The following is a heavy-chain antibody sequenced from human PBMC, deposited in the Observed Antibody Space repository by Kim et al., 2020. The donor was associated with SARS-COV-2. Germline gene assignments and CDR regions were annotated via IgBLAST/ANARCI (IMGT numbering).Heavy chain of an antibody. Sequence: ASVKVSCKASGYTFTGYYLHWMRQAPGQGLEWMGRIDPNSVGTNYPQKFQGRVTMTRDTSISTAYMELSRVRSDDTAVYYCATSITMVGYGMDVWGQGTTVTVSS. CDR3: ATSITMVGYGMDV. CDR1: GYTFTGYY. V-gene: IGHV1-2*06. CDR2: IDPNSVGT. D-gene: IGHD3-10*01. J-gene: IGHJ6*02.